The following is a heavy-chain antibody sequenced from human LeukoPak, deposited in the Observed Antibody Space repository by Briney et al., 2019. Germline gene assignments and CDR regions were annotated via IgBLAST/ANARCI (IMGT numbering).Heavy chain of an antibody. D-gene: IGHD1-26*01. CDR1: GFTFSRYG. CDR3: AKSRGEQLYFRDSDY. V-gene: IGHV3-30*02. Sequence: PGGSLRLSCAASGFTFSRYGMHWVRQAPGKGLEWVAFIRYDGSNKYHVDSVKGRFSISRDNSKNTLYIQMNSLRAEDTAVYYCAKSRGEQLYFRDSDYWGQGILVTVSS. CDR2: IRYDGSNK. J-gene: IGHJ4*02.